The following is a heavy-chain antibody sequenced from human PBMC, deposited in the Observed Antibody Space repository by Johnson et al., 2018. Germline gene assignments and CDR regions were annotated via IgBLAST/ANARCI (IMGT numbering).Heavy chain of an antibody. V-gene: IGHV3-30*04. Sequence: QVQLQESGGGVVQPGRSLRLSCAASGFTFSSYAMHWVRQAPGKGLEWVAVVSLDGSNGYYADSVKGRFTISRDNSKNPLYLQMNSLRAEDTAVYYCAKDGPSVVVPAVQGPRAHNWFDPWGQGTLVTVSS. CDR1: GFTFSSYA. CDR3: AKDGPSVVVPAVQGPRAHNWFDP. J-gene: IGHJ5*02. CDR2: VSLDGSNG. D-gene: IGHD2-2*01.